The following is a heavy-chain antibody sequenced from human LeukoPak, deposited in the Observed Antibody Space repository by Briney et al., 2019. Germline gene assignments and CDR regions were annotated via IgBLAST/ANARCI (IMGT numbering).Heavy chain of an antibody. V-gene: IGHV3-21*01. CDR3: ARDLAFWSGALGGYMDV. Sequence: GGSLRLSCAASGFTFSSYSMNWVRQAPGKGLEWVSPISSSSSYIYYADSVKGRFTISRDNAKNSLYLQMNSLRAEDTAVYYCARDLAFWSGALGGYMDVWGKGTTVTVSS. CDR2: ISSSSSYI. D-gene: IGHD3-3*01. J-gene: IGHJ6*03. CDR1: GFTFSSYS.